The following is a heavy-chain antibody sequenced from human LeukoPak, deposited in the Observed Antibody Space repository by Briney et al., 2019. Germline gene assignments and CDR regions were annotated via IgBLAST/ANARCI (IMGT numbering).Heavy chain of an antibody. D-gene: IGHD3-22*01. Sequence: GGSLRLSCAASGFTFSSYWMDWVRQAPGKGLVWVSRINSDGSSTSYADSVKGRFTISRDNAKNTLYLQMNSLRAEDTAVYYCARDAPAAGFTMTDFFDYWGQGTLVTVSS. J-gene: IGHJ4*02. CDR2: INSDGSST. V-gene: IGHV3-74*01. CDR3: ARDAPAAGFTMTDFFDY. CDR1: GFTFSSYW.